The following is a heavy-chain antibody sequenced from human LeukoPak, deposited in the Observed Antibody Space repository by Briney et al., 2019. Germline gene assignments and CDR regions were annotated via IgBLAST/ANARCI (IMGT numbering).Heavy chain of an antibody. Sequence: GASVKGSCKASGYTFTGYYMHWVRQAPGQGLEWMGWINTNTGNPTYAQGFTGRFVFSLDTSVSTAYLQISSLKAEDTAVYYCARVEENYFASGSYYKPKGRYYYMDVWGKGTTVTVSS. CDR2: INTNTGNP. CDR3: ARVEENYFASGSYYKPKGRYYYMDV. CDR1: GYTFTGYY. J-gene: IGHJ6*03. V-gene: IGHV7-4-1*02. D-gene: IGHD3-10*01.